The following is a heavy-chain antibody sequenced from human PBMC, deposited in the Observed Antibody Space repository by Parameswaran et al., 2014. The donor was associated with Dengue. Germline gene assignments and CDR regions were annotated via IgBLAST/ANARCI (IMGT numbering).Heavy chain of an antibody. Sequence: AGGSLRLSCTVSGGSISSYYWSWIRQPPGKGLEWIGYIYYSGSTNYNPSLKSRVTISVDTSKNQFSLKLSSVTAADTAVYYCARDRGGEGSKTHWFDPWGQGTLVTVSS. V-gene: IGHV4-59*01. CDR1: GGSISSYY. CDR2: IYYSGST. J-gene: IGHJ5*02. CDR3: ARDRGGEGSKTHWFDP. D-gene: IGHD3-10*01.